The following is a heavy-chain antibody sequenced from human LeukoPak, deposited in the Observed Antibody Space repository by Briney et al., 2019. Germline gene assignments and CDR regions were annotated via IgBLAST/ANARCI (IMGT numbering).Heavy chain of an antibody. Sequence: PGGSLRLSCAASGFTFNGYAINWVRQAPGKGLEWVSVISGGTGGSTYYADSVKGRFTISRDNAKNSLYLQMNSLRAEDTAVYYCARDTALWFGEPTWGQGTLVTVSS. CDR2: ISGGTGGST. V-gene: IGHV3-23*01. CDR1: GFTFNGYA. CDR3: ARDTALWFGEPT. D-gene: IGHD3-10*01. J-gene: IGHJ4*02.